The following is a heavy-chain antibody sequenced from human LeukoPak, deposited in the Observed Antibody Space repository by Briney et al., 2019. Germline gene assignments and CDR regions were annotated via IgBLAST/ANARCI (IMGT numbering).Heavy chain of an antibody. V-gene: IGHV3-21*01. D-gene: IGHD2-8*01. Sequence: GGSLRLSCAASGFTFSSYSMNWVRQAPGKGLEWVSSISSSSSYIYYADSVKGRFTIPRDNAKNSLYLQMNSLRAEDTAVYYCARPRYCTNGVCYIDYYYYMDVWGKGTTVTVSS. CDR2: ISSSSSYI. CDR3: ARPRYCTNGVCYIDYYYYMDV. CDR1: GFTFSSYS. J-gene: IGHJ6*03.